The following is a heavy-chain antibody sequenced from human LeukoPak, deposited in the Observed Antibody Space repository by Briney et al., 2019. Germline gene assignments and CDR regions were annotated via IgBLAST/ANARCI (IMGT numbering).Heavy chain of an antibody. V-gene: IGHV4-59*01. CDR2: IYYSGST. Sequence: PSETLSFTCTVSGGSISSYYWSWIRQPPGKGLEWIGYIYYSGSTNYNPSLKSRVTISVDTSKNQFSLKLSSVTAADTAVYYCARSPSGYSDYWGQGTLVTVSS. CDR1: GGSISSYY. CDR3: ARSPSGYSDY. D-gene: IGHD3-3*01. J-gene: IGHJ4*02.